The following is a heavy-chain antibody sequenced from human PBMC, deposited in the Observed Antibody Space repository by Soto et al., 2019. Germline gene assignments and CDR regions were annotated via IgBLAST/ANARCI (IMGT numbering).Heavy chain of an antibody. CDR2: ISAHNGNT. CDR1: GYTFNKHA. CDR3: AKVLSGTYFDDSDY. J-gene: IGHJ4*02. D-gene: IGHD1-26*01. Sequence: QVQLVQSGAAVKKPGASVMLSCKASGYTFNKHAIMWVRQARGQGLEWMGWISAHNGNTNSAPKFQGRLTMTTDTSTSTAYMELRSLRSDDTAVYYCAKVLSGTYFDDSDYWGQGTLVTVSS. V-gene: IGHV1-18*01.